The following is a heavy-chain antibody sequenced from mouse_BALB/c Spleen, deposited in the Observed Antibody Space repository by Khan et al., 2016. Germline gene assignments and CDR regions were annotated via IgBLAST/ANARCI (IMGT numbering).Heavy chain of an antibody. CDR2: INPSTGYT. CDR3: ARRFVTPVVVDY. CDR1: GYTFTSYW. Sequence: QVQLQQSGAELAKPGASVKMSCKASGYTFTSYWMHWVKQRPGQGLEWIGYINPSTGYTEYNQKFKDKATLTADKSSSTAYMQLSSLTSQDSAVYYCARRFVTPVVVDYWGQGTTLTVAS. V-gene: IGHV1-7*01. D-gene: IGHD1-1*01. J-gene: IGHJ2*01.